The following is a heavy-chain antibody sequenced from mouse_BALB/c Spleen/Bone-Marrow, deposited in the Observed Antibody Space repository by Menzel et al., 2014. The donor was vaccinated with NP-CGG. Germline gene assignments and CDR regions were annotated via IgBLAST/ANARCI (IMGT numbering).Heavy chain of an antibody. CDR3: ARFATGSFAY. J-gene: IGHJ3*01. Sequence: LVESGAELVRPGSSVKISCKASGYVFTDYWMNWLRQRPGQGLGWIGQIFPVNADTNYKANFKDKVTLTADKSSTSAYMQLNSLTSEDSAVYFCARFATGSFAYWGQGTLVTVSA. CDR1: GYVFTDYW. D-gene: IGHD1-1*01. CDR2: IFPVNADT. V-gene: IGHV1-80*01.